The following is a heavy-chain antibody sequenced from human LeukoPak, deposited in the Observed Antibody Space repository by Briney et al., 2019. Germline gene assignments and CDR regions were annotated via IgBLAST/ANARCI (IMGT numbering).Heavy chain of an antibody. CDR3: ARSRFLEWPRYFDY. CDR2: INPNSGGT. Sequence: ASVKFSCKASGYTFTGYYMHWVRQAPGQGLEWMGWINPNSGGTNYQGRVTMTRDTSISTAYMELSRLRSDDTAVYYCARSRFLEWPRYFDYWGQGTLVTVSS. J-gene: IGHJ4*02. D-gene: IGHD3-3*01. CDR1: GYTFTGYY. V-gene: IGHV1-2*02.